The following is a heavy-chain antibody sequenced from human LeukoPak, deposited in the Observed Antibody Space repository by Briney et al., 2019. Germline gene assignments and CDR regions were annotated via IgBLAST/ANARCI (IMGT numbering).Heavy chain of an antibody. Sequence: PGGSLSLSCAAFGFTFSSYAMGWVRQAPGKGLEWVSANSGSGGDTYYADSVKGRFTFSRDNSKNTLYLQMNSQRPEDTALYYCAKAVRFGEFDYYFFGLDVWGQGTTVTVSS. J-gene: IGHJ6*02. D-gene: IGHD3-10*01. V-gene: IGHV3-23*01. CDR1: GFTFSSYA. CDR3: AKAVRFGEFDYYFFGLDV. CDR2: NSGSGGDT.